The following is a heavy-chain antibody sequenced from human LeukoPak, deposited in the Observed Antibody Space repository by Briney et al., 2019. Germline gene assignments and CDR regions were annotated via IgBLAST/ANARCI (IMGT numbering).Heavy chain of an antibody. CDR2: INADGSTT. Sequence: GGALRLSCAASGFTFGNSWVHWVRQAPGKGLVWVSLINADGSTTTYADSVKGRFTISRDNARNTVSLQMNSLTIEDTAVYYCVVVVEPPDSDGFDVWGQGTMITVSS. CDR1: GFTFGNSW. D-gene: IGHD1-14*01. J-gene: IGHJ3*01. CDR3: VVVVEPPDSDGFDV. V-gene: IGHV3-74*01.